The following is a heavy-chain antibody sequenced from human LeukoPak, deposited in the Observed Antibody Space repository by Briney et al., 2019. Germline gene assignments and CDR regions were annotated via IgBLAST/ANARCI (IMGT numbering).Heavy chain of an antibody. CDR1: GFTFSSYG. Sequence: PGGSLRLPCAASGFTFSSYGMRWVRQAPGKGLEWVAVISYDGNNKYYTDSVKGRFTISRDNSKNTLYLQMNSLRAEDTAVYYCAKEAVGAFDYWGQGTLVTVSS. CDR2: ISYDGNNK. D-gene: IGHD1-26*01. V-gene: IGHV3-30*18. J-gene: IGHJ4*02. CDR3: AKEAVGAFDY.